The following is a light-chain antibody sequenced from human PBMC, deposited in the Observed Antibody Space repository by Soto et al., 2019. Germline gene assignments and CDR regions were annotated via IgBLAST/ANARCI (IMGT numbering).Light chain of an antibody. CDR2: GAS. J-gene: IGKJ1*01. CDR3: QQYNNWPRT. V-gene: IGKV3-15*01. Sequence: EIVMTQSPATLSESPGERATLSCRASQSVSSNLAWYQQKHGQAPRLLIYGASTRATGIPARFSGSGSGTEFTLTISSLQSEDFAVYYCQQYNNWPRTFGQGTKVDIK. CDR1: QSVSSN.